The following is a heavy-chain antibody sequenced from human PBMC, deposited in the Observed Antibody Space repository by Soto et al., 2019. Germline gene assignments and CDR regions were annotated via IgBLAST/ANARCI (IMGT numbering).Heavy chain of an antibody. J-gene: IGHJ4*02. CDR1: SSSVSSYY. V-gene: IGHV4-59*02. CDR3: AGGGMTTVPY. CDR2: IYYSGYT. D-gene: IGHD4-17*01. Sequence: PSETLSLTCTVSSSSVSSYYWNWIRQSPGKGLEWIGYIYYSGYTNYNPSLKSRITISVDTSKNQFSLKLSSVTPADTAVYYCAGGGMTTVPYWGQGTLVTVPQ.